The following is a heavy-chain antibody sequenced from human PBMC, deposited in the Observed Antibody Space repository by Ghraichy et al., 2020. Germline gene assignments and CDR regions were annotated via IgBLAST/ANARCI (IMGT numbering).Heavy chain of an antibody. CDR1: GYTFSNYG. V-gene: IGHV1-18*01. J-gene: IGHJ4*02. D-gene: IGHD3/OR15-3a*01. CDR3: ARSGDLFWDDF. CDR2: ISGYNGKA. Sequence: ASVKVSCKTSGYTFSNYGVSWVRQAPGQGLEWMGWISGYNGKAKNTQKFQGRVTMTTDTSTTTAYMELRSLRSDDTAVYYCARSGDLFWDDFWGQGTLITVSS.